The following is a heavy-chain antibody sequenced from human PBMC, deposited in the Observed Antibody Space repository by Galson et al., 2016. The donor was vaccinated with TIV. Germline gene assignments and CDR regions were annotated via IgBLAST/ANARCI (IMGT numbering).Heavy chain of an antibody. CDR1: GDSISSSY. V-gene: IGHV4-4*08. Sequence: ETLSLTCNVSGDSISSSYWSWIRQPPGKGLEWIGFISSGGFSNYNPTLKSRVTMSVDASKKQISLRLSSVTAADTAVYFCANDYGAGYFDHWGQGAVVTVSS. CDR2: ISSGGFS. J-gene: IGHJ4*02. CDR3: ANDYGAGYFDH. D-gene: IGHD4-17*01.